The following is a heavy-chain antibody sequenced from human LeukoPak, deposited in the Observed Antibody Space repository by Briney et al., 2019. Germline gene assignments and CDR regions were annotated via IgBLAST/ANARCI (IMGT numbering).Heavy chain of an antibody. D-gene: IGHD6-25*01. V-gene: IGHV4-59*08. CDR1: GGSISTYY. CDR3: ARRRAEGGSDGHYNWFDP. Sequence: PSETLSLTRAVSGGSISTYYWGWIRQPPGKGLEWIGYIHYTGGTRYNPSLNSRATISIDTSKNQFSLQLGSVTAADTALYFCARRRAEGGSDGHYNWFDPWGQGTLVTVSS. J-gene: IGHJ5*02. CDR2: IHYTGGT.